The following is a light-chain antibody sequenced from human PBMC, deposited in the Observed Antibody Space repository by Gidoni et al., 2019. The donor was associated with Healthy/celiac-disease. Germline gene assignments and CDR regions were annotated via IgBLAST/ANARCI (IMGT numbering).Light chain of an antibody. CDR3: QQYGSSHTWT. V-gene: IGKV3-20*01. Sequence: DIVLTQSPGTLSLSPGERATLSCRASQSVSSSYLAWYQQKPGQAPRLLIYGASSRATGIPDRFSGSGSGTDFTLTISRLEPEDFAVYYCQQYGSSHTWTFXQXTKVEIK. CDR1: QSVSSSY. CDR2: GAS. J-gene: IGKJ1*01.